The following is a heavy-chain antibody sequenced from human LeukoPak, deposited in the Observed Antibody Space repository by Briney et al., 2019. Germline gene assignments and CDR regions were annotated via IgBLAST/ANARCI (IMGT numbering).Heavy chain of an antibody. CDR1: GFTFSSYW. D-gene: IGHD3-22*01. V-gene: IGHV3-7*01. CDR2: IKQDGSEK. J-gene: IGHJ4*02. Sequence: GGSLRLSCAASGFTFSSYWMSWVRQAPGKGLEWVANIKQDGSEKYYVDSVKGRFTISRDNAKNSLYLQMNSLRAEDTAVYYCARRPGNAPFDSYGYYYYFDYWGQGTLVTVSS. CDR3: ARRPGNAPFDSYGYYYYFDY.